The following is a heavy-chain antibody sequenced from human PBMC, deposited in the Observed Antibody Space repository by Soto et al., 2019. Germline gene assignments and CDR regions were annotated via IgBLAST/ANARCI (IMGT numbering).Heavy chain of an antibody. J-gene: IGHJ4*02. CDR3: ARVIGYCSSTSCYTPPIFDY. CDR1: GGSISSYY. V-gene: IGHV4-59*01. CDR2: IYYSVST. Sequence: SETLSLTCTVSGGSISSYYWSWIRQPPGKGLEWIGYIYYSVSTNYNPSLNSRVTISVDTYKNQFSLKLSSVTAADTAVYYCARVIGYCSSTSCYTPPIFDYWGQGTLVTVSP. D-gene: IGHD2-2*02.